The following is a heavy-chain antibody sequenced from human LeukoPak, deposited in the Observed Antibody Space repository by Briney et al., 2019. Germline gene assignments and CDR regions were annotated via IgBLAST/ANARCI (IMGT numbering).Heavy chain of an antibody. CDR3: AKGPNYYDRGDFDY. CDR2: ISWNSGSI. D-gene: IGHD3-22*01. J-gene: IGHJ4*02. Sequence: PGGSLRLSCAASGFTFDDYAMHWVRQAPGKGLEWVSGISWNSGSIGYADSVKGRFTISRDNAKNSLYLQMNSLRAEDTALYYCAKGPNYYDRGDFDYWGQGTLVTVSS. V-gene: IGHV3-9*01. CDR1: GFTFDDYA.